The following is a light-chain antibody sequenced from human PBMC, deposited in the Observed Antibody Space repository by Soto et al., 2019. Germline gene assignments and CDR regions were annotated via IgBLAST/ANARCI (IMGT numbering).Light chain of an antibody. CDR1: QSVSSSY. J-gene: IGKJ5*01. CDR3: QQYGSSTLT. CDR2: GAS. V-gene: IGKV3-20*01. Sequence: EIVLTQSPGTLSLSPGERATLSCRASQSVSSSYLAWYQQNPGQAPRLLIYGASSRATGIPDRFSGSGSGTDFTLTISRPEPEDFAVYYCQQYGSSTLTFGQGTRLEIK.